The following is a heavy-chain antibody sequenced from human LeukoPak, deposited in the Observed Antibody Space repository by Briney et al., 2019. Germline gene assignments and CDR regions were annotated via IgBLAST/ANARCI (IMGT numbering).Heavy chain of an antibody. Sequence: GGSLRLSCAASGFTFSSYAMSWVRQAPGKGLEWVSAISGSGGSTYYADSVKGRFIISRDNSKNTLYLQMNSLRAEDTAVYYCAKNYYDSSGYYDFWGQGTLVTVSS. CDR1: GFTFSSYA. CDR2: ISGSGGST. CDR3: AKNYYDSSGYYDF. J-gene: IGHJ4*02. D-gene: IGHD3-22*01. V-gene: IGHV3-23*01.